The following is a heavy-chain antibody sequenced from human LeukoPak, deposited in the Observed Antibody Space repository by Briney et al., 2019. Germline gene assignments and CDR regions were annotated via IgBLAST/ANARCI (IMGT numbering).Heavy chain of an antibody. CDR3: ARASGPFDY. Sequence: TGRSLRLSCAASGFTFSTHGMHWVRQAPGKGLEWVAVIWNDGSNKYYADSVKGRFTISRDNSKNTLYLQMNSLRAEDTAVYSCARASGPFDYWGQGTLVTVSS. CDR2: IWNDGSNK. J-gene: IGHJ4*02. V-gene: IGHV3-33*01. D-gene: IGHD3-10*01. CDR1: GFTFSTHG.